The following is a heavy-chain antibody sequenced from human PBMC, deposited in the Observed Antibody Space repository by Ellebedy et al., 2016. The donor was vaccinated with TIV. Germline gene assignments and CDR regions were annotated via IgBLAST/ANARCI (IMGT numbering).Heavy chain of an antibody. V-gene: IGHV3-74*01. Sequence: GESLKISCAASGFTFNRYWMHWVRQAPGKGLVWVSRIITGGSSTSYADSVKGRFTISRDNAKNTLYLQMNSLRAEDTAVYDCARDGGYDAYLDYWGQGILVTVSS. CDR3: ARDGGYDAYLDY. J-gene: IGHJ4*02. D-gene: IGHD5-12*01. CDR1: GFTFNRYW. CDR2: IITGGSST.